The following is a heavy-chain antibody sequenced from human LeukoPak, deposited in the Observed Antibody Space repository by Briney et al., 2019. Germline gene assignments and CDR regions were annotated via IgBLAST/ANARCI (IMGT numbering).Heavy chain of an antibody. D-gene: IGHD3-22*01. CDR1: GGSISSYY. Sequence: PSETLSLTCTVSGGSISSYYWSWLRQPAGKGLEWIGRIYTSGSTNYNPSLKSRVTMSVDTSKNQFSLKLSSVTAADTAVYYCARITMIVVGLGDAFDIWGQGTMVTVSS. V-gene: IGHV4-4*07. CDR3: ARITMIVVGLGDAFDI. CDR2: IYTSGST. J-gene: IGHJ3*02.